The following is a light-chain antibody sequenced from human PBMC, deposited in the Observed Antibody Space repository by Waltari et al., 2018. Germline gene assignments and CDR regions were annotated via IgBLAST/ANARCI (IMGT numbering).Light chain of an antibody. CDR2: DAT. J-gene: IGKJ5*01. CDR3: QHYHNWPST. Sequence: IVMTQSPAPLPVSRGGSVNLSCRARQNIGSHLAWYQQKPGQTPRLMIFDATTRATGIPARFGGSGSVTEFTLTISSLQSEDSAIYYCQHYHNWPSTFGQGTRLEIK. CDR1: QNIGSH. V-gene: IGKV3-15*01.